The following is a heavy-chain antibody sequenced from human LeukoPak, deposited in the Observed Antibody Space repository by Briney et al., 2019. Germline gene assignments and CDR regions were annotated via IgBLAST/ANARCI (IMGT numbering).Heavy chain of an antibody. Sequence: SETLSLTCSVSGGSISSSSDYWGWVRQPPGKGLEWIGSIYHSETTYYNPSLKSRVIISVDTSKNQFSLKLNSVTAADTDVCYCGRPNPDSSGYYGSFDPWGQGILVTVSS. CDR3: GRPNPDSSGYYGSFDP. CDR1: GGSISSSSDY. CDR2: IYHSETT. J-gene: IGHJ5*02. D-gene: IGHD3-22*01. V-gene: IGHV4-39*01.